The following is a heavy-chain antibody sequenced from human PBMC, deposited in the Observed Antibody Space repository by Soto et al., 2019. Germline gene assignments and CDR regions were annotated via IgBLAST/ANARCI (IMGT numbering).Heavy chain of an antibody. Sequence: SETLSLTCTVSGGSISNYYWSWIRQPPGKGLEWIGYLAYSGSPNYSPSLKGRVTISLDRSKNQFSVKLSSVTAADTAVYYCARITTFLTFDIWGQGTMVTVSS. D-gene: IGHD1-1*01. CDR1: GGSISNYY. CDR3: ARITTFLTFDI. CDR2: LAYSGSP. J-gene: IGHJ3*02. V-gene: IGHV4-59*01.